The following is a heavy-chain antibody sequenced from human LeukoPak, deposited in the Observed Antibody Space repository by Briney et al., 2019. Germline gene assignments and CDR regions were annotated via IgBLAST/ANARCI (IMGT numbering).Heavy chain of an antibody. J-gene: IGHJ4*02. Sequence: SETLSLTCAVYGGSFSGYYWSWIRQPPGKGLEWIGEINHSGSTNYNPSLKSRVTISVDTSKNQFSLKLSSVTAADTAVYYCARHGTPLRYGSGNYYKGAPFDYWGQGTLVTVSS. V-gene: IGHV4-34*01. D-gene: IGHD3-10*01. CDR1: GGSFSGYY. CDR3: ARHGTPLRYGSGNYYKGAPFDY. CDR2: INHSGST.